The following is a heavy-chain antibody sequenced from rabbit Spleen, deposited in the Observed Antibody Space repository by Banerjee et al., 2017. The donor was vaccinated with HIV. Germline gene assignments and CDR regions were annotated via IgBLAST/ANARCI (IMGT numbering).Heavy chain of an antibody. Sequence: QSLEESGGGLVKTGASLTLTCTASGFSFSDGYYMCWVRQAPGKGLEWIGCIYVGNGNTYYANWAKGRYTCSKTASTTVTLQMTSLTVADTATYFSASDTASSFSSYGMDLWGPGTLVTVS. CDR2: IYVGNGNT. CDR1: GFSFSDGYY. CDR3: ASDTASSFSSYGMDL. D-gene: IGHD6-1*01. V-gene: IGHV1S40*01. J-gene: IGHJ6*01.